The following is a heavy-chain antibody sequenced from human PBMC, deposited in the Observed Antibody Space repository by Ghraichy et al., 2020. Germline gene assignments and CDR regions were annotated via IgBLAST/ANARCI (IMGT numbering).Heavy chain of an antibody. V-gene: IGHV4-4*07. CDR2: IYTSGST. D-gene: IGHD6-19*01. CDR3: ARDKAVAGIFDY. CDR1: GGSISSHS. J-gene: IGHJ4*02. Sequence: SETLSLTCTVSGGSISSHSWSWIRQPAGKGLDWIGRIYTSGSTNYNPSLKSRVTMSVDTSKNQFSLKLSSLTAADTAVYYCARDKAVAGIFDYWGQGTLVTVSS.